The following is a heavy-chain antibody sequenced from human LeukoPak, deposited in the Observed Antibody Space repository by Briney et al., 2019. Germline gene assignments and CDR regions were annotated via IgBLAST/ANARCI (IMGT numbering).Heavy chain of an antibody. V-gene: IGHV3-23*01. Sequence: GGSLRLSCAASGFTFSSYAMSWVRQAPGKGLEWVSAISGSGGSTYYADSVKGRFTISRDNSKNTLYLQMNSLRAEDTAVYYCAKDMYYYDSSGYYSNEYLQHWGQGTLVTVSS. J-gene: IGHJ1*01. CDR2: ISGSGGST. CDR1: GFTFSSYA. D-gene: IGHD3-22*01. CDR3: AKDMYYYDSSGYYSNEYLQH.